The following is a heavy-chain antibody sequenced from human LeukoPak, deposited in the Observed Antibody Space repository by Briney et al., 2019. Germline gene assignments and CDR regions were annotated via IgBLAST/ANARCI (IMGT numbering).Heavy chain of an antibody. V-gene: IGHV4-59*08. CDR1: GGSISIYY. J-gene: IGHJ1*01. CDR2: IYYSGST. CDR3: ARHKEADYYDSTFQH. D-gene: IGHD3-22*01. Sequence: SETLSLTCTVSGGSISIYYWSWIRQPPGKGLEWIGYIYYSGSTNYNPSLKSRVTISVDTSKNQFSLKLSSVTAADTAVYYCARHKEADYYDSTFQHWGQGTLVTVSS.